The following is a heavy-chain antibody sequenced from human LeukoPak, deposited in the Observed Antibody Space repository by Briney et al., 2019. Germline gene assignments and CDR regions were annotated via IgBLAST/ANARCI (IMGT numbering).Heavy chain of an antibody. J-gene: IGHJ3*02. CDR2: ISYDGSNK. Sequence: GRSLRLSCAASGFTFSSYGMHWVRQAPGKGLEWVAVISYDGSNKYYADSVKGRFTISRDNSKNTLYLQMNSLRAEDTAVYYCAKLPIMITFGGEDAFDIWGQGTMVTVSS. CDR3: AKLPIMITFGGEDAFDI. D-gene: IGHD3-16*01. CDR1: GFTFSSYG. V-gene: IGHV3-30*18.